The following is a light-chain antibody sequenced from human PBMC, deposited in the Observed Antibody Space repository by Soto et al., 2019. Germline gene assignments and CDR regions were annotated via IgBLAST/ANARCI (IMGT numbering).Light chain of an antibody. CDR2: AVS. Sequence: QSAQTQPASVSGSPGQSITISCTGTSSDVGAYNYVSWYQQHPGKAPKLMIYAVSNRTSGVSNRFSGSKSGNTASLTISGLQAEDESDYYCSSYTSSSTYVFGTGTKVTVL. V-gene: IGLV2-14*03. CDR3: SSYTSSSTYV. CDR1: SSDVGAYNY. J-gene: IGLJ1*01.